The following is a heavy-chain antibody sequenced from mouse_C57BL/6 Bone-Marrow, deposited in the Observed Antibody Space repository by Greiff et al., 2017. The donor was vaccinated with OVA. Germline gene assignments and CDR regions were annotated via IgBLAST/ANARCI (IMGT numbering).Heavy chain of an antibody. V-gene: IGHV1-80*01. D-gene: IGHD1-1*01. Sequence: QVQLQQSGAELVKPGASVKISCKASGYAFSSYWMNWVKQRPGKGLEWIGQIYPGDGDTNYNGKFKGKATLTADKSSSTAYMQLSSLTSEDSAVYFCARDSHYYGSSHWYFDVWGTGTTVTVSS. CDR2: IYPGDGDT. CDR3: ARDSHYYGSSHWYFDV. CDR1: GYAFSSYW. J-gene: IGHJ1*03.